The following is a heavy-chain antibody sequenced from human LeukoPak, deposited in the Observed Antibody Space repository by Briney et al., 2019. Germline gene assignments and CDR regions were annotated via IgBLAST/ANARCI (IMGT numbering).Heavy chain of an antibody. V-gene: IGHV1-2*02. CDR2: INPNSGGT. J-gene: IGHJ4*02. CDR1: GYTFTGYY. CDR3: ARGILWFGEGPYYFDY. D-gene: IGHD3-10*01. Sequence: GASVKVSCKASGYTFTGYYMHWVRQAPGQGLEWMGWINPNSGGTNYAQKFQGRVTMTRDTSISTAYMELSRLRSDDTAVYYCARGILWFGEGPYYFDYWGQGTLVTVSS.